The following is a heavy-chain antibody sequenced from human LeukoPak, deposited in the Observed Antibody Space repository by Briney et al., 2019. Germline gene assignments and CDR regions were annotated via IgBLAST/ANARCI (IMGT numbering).Heavy chain of an antibody. CDR1: GFTASSNY. Sequence: PGGSLRLSCAASGFTASSNYMSWVRQAPGKGLEWVSVIYSGGSTYYADSVKGRFTISRDNSKNTLYLQMNSLRAEDTAVYYCARDPRFLESDIWGQGTVVTVSS. D-gene: IGHD3-3*01. J-gene: IGHJ3*02. CDR2: IYSGGST. V-gene: IGHV3-66*02. CDR3: ARDPRFLESDI.